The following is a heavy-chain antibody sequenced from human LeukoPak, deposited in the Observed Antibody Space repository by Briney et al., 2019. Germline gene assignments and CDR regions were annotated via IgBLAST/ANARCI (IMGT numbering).Heavy chain of an antibody. J-gene: IGHJ4*02. CDR3: ARAIYYDSKGLFFDY. Sequence: PGGSLGLSCAASGFTFSRYWMHWVRQGPGKGLVWVARITPNGDFTNYADSVKGRFTISRDNAKNTLYLQMNSLRAEDTAVYYCARAIYYDSKGLFFDYWGQGTLVTVSS. D-gene: IGHD3-22*01. CDR1: GFTFSRYW. V-gene: IGHV3-74*01. CDR2: ITPNGDFT.